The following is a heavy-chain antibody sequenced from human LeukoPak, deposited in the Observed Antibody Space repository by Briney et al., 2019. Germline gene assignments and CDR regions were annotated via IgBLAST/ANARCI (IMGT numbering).Heavy chain of an antibody. V-gene: IGHV4-39*07. D-gene: IGHD2-15*01. CDR1: GGSISSSSYY. J-gene: IGHJ4*02. CDR3: ARASPFYCSGGSCYPLRGRGETFDY. CDR2: IYYSGST. Sequence: PSETLSLTCTVSGGSISSSSYYWGWIRQPPGKGLEWIGSIYYSGSTYYNPSLKSRVTISVDTSKNQFSLKLSSVTAADTAVYYCARASPFYCSGGSCYPLRGRGETFDYWGQGTLVTVSS.